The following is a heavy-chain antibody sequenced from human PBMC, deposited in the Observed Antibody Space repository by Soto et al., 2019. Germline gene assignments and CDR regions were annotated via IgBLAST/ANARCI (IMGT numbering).Heavy chain of an antibody. J-gene: IGHJ3*02. Sequence: PSDTLSLTCTFSGCSISCHYLNWIRQTPGRGLEWIGYIYYSGSTRYNPSLRSRVTISVDTSKKQFSLNLISVTAADTAVYYCARDPTSLGGAFDIWGQGTMVTVSS. CDR2: IYYSGST. CDR1: GCSISCHY. CDR3: ARDPTSLGGAFDI. D-gene: IGHD1-26*01. V-gene: IGHV4-59*11.